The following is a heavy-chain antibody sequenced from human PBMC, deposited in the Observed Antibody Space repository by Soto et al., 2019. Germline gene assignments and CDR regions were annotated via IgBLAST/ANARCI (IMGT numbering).Heavy chain of an antibody. CDR1: GFTFSSYW. CDR3: ARIAGKWLRAFDT. D-gene: IGHD5-12*01. CDR2: INSDGSST. Sequence: EVQLVESGGGLVQPGGSLRLSCAASGFTFSSYWMHWVRQAPGKGLAWVSRINSDGSSTSYADSVRGRFTISRDNAKNTMYLKMNNLRAEDTAVYYCARIAGKWLRAFDTWGQGTMVTVSS. J-gene: IGHJ3*02. V-gene: IGHV3-74*01.